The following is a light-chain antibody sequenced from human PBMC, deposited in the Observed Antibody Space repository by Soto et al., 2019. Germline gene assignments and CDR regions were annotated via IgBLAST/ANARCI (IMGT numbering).Light chain of an antibody. CDR2: DNN. CDR1: RAKIGNRY. V-gene: IGLV1-51*01. CDR3: VAWDSGLNGVL. Sequence: QSVLTQPPSVSAAPGQKVTISCSGSRAKIGNRYVSWYQQVPGTAPRLLIYDNNERPSGIPDRFSGSKSGTSATLGITGLQTGDEADYYCVAWDSGLNGVLFGGGTQLTVL. J-gene: IGLJ3*02.